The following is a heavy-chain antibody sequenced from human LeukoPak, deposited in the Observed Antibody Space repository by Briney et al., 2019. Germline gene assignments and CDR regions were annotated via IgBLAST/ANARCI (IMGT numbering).Heavy chain of an antibody. J-gene: IGHJ3*01. D-gene: IGHD6-13*01. V-gene: IGHV3-74*01. CDR1: GFTFTTFW. CDR3: ARDQYSSTWYRGAFDV. CDR2: IESDGTST. Sequence: GGSLRLSCAASGFTFTTFWMHWFRQAPGKGLVWVSRIESDGTSTTYADSVKGRFTISRDNAKNTLYLQMNSLRAEDTAVYYCARDQYSSTWYRGAFDVWGQGTMVSVSS.